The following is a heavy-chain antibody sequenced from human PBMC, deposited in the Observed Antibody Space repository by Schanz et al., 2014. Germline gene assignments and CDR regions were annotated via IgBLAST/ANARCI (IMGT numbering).Heavy chain of an antibody. CDR1: GFTFDKYA. D-gene: IGHD2-15*01. CDR3: ARLDPYCRSGTCSRAFDF. CDR2: IFTDGRT. J-gene: IGHJ4*02. V-gene: IGHV3-66*02. Sequence: EVQLVESGGGLVQPGKSLRLSCAASGFTFDKYAMHWVRQAPGKGLEWVSVIFTDGRTYYADSVKGRFTISRDSSKNTLFLQMNSLRTEDTAVYYCARLDPYCRSGTCSRAFDFWGQGTLVTVSS.